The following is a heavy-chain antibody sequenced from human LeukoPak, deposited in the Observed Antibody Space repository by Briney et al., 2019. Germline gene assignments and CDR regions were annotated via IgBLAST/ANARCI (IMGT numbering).Heavy chain of an antibody. V-gene: IGHV3-30*02. J-gene: IGHJ4*02. CDR2: IRYGGNDE. D-gene: IGHD1-26*01. CDR1: GFTFSSYG. CDR3: AKDRSESYFYFDF. Sequence: GGSLRLSCAASGFTFSSYGMHWVRHTPGKGLEWVSFIRYGGNDERYADSVKGRFTISRDNSKNTLYLQMNSLRAEDTAVYYCAKDRSESYFYFDFWGQGTLVTVSS.